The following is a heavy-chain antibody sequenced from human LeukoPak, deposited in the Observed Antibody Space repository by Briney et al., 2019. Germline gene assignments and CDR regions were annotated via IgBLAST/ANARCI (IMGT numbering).Heavy chain of an antibody. Sequence: GGSLRLSCAAPGFTFSRCAMSWVRQAPGKGLEWVSHISATGISTYYADSVKGRFTISRDNYKNTLYLQMNSLRAEDTAVYYCAKDLGGQPTDYYFDFWGQGTLVTVSS. J-gene: IGHJ4*02. CDR3: AKDLGGQPTDYYFDF. D-gene: IGHD4/OR15-4a*01. CDR1: GFTFSRCA. CDR2: ISATGIST. V-gene: IGHV3-23*01.